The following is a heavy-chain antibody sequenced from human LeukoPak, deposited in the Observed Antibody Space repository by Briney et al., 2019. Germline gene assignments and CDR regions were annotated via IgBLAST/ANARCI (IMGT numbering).Heavy chain of an antibody. CDR1: GYTFTSYA. D-gene: IGHD3-10*01. J-gene: IGHJ6*04. V-gene: IGHV1-3*01. CDR2: INAGNGNT. CDR3: ARWGGLLYYYGMDV. Sequence: ASVKVSCKASGYTFTSYAMHWVRQAPGQRLEWMGRINAGNGNTKYSQKFQGRVTITRDTSASTPYMELSSLRSEDTAVYYCARWGGLLYYYGMDVWGKGTTVTVSS.